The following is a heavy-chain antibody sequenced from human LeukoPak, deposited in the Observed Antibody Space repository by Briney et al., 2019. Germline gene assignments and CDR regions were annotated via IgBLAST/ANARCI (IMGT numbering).Heavy chain of an antibody. J-gene: IGHJ4*02. Sequence: GSLRLSCAASGFTFSSYEMNWVRQAPGKGLEWIGEINRSGSTNYNPSLKSRVTISVDMSKNQFSLKLSSVTAADTAVYYCARGLLNRYYDSSGYPFDYWGQGTLVTVSA. CDR2: INRSGST. D-gene: IGHD3-22*01. V-gene: IGHV4-34*01. CDR3: ARGLLNRYYDSSGYPFDY. CDR1: GFTFSSYE.